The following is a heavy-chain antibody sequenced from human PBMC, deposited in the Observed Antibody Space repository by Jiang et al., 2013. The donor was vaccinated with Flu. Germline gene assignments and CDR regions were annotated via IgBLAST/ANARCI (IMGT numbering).Heavy chain of an antibody. CDR2: IIPIFGTA. V-gene: IGHV1-69*01. D-gene: IGHD5-12*01. J-gene: IGHJ6*02. Sequence: SGAEVKKPGSSVKVFCKASGGTFSSYAISWVRQAPGQGLEWMGGIIPIFGTANYAQKFQGRVTITADESTSTAYMELSSLRSEDTAVYYCARDLVDIVATIRNYYGMDVWGQGTTVTVSS. CDR1: GGTFSSYA. CDR3: ARDLVDIVATIRNYYGMDV.